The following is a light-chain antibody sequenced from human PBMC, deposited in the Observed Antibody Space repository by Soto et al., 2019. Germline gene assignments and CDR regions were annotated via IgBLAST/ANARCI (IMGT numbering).Light chain of an antibody. CDR1: LGISNF. CDR3: QKYNSAPFT. Sequence: DIQMTQSPSSLPASVGDRLTITCRASLGISNFLAWYQQKPGKVPELLIYGASTLQSGVPSRFSGRGSGTDFTLTISSLQPEDVATYYCQKYNSAPFTFGPGTKVDIK. J-gene: IGKJ3*01. V-gene: IGKV1-27*01. CDR2: GAS.